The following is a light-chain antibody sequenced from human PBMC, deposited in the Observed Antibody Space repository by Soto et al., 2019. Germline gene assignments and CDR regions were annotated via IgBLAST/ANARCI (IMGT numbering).Light chain of an antibody. Sequence: DIQMTQSPSTLSASVGDRVTITCRASQSISNWLAWYQQRPGKAPKLLIYKASSLESGVPSTFSGSGSGTEFTLTISSLQPDDFATYYCQQYNSLSLTFGGGTKVEIK. J-gene: IGKJ4*01. CDR3: QQYNSLSLT. V-gene: IGKV1-5*03. CDR2: KAS. CDR1: QSISNW.